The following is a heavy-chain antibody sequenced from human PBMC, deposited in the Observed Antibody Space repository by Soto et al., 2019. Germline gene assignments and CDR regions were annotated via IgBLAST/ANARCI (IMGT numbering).Heavy chain of an antibody. CDR1: GYTFTNYD. CDR3: AWSARVRSMFPAV. Sequence: QVQLVQSGTEVKKPGASVKVSCKASGYTFTNYDINWVRQATGQGLEWMGWMNPNSGNAGYAQKSLDRVTMTRYTSIRTSFLQSRSLRPSETALYYCAWSARVRSMFPAVWGQGTTVTVSS. D-gene: IGHD3-3*01. CDR2: MNPNSGNA. V-gene: IGHV1-8*01. J-gene: IGHJ6*02.